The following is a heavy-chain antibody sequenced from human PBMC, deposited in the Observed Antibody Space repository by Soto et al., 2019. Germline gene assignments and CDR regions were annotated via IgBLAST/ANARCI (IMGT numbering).Heavy chain of an antibody. CDR3: ARHLRGYEVY. CDR1: GGSISSSSYY. J-gene: IGHJ4*02. CDR2: IYYSGST. Sequence: SETLSLTCTVSGGSISSSSYYWGWIRQPPGKGLEWIGSIYYSGSTYYNPSLKGRVTISVDTSKNQFSLKLSSVTAADTAVYYCARHLRGYEVYWRQGTLVTVSS. V-gene: IGHV4-39*01. D-gene: IGHD5-12*01.